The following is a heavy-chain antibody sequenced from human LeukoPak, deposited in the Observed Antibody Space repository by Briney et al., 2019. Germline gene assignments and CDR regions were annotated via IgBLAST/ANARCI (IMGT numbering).Heavy chain of an antibody. D-gene: IGHD3-10*01. CDR3: AKRITMVRGVIGGDY. V-gene: IGHV3-30-3*02. CDR1: KFTFSSYA. CDR2: ISYDGSNK. J-gene: IGHJ4*02. Sequence: GGSLRLSCAASKFTFSSYAMHWVRQAPGKGLEWVAVISYDGSNKYYADSVKGRFTISRDNSKNTLYLQMNSLRAEDTAVYYCAKRITMVRGVIGGDYWGQGTLVTVSS.